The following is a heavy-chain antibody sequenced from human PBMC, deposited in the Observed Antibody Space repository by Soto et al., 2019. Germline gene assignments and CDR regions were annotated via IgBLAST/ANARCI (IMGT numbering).Heavy chain of an antibody. CDR2: TYYRSKWYN. Sequence: SQTLSLTCATSGDSVSSNSAAWNWIRPSPSRGLEWLGRTYYRSKWYNDYAVSVKSRITINPDTSKNQFSLQLNSVTPEDTAVYYCARDEIWGTYCGGDCYSFNAFDIWGQGTMVTVSS. CDR1: GDSVSSNSAA. D-gene: IGHD2-21*02. J-gene: IGHJ3*02. V-gene: IGHV6-1*01. CDR3: ARDEIWGTYCGGDCYSFNAFDI.